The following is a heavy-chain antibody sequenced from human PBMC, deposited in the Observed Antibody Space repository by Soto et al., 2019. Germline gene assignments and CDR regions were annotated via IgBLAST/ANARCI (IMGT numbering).Heavy chain of an antibody. V-gene: IGHV1-69*02. CDR1: GGTFSSYT. J-gene: IGHJ4*02. Sequence: QVQLVQSGAEVKKPGSSVKVSCKASGGTFSSYTISWVRQAPGQGLEWMGRITPILGIANYAQEFQGRVTSAADKSTSTAYRELSSLRSEDTAVYYCASRYDYVWGSYRAPDYWGQGTLVTVSS. CDR2: ITPILGIA. D-gene: IGHD3-16*02. CDR3: ASRYDYVWGSYRAPDY.